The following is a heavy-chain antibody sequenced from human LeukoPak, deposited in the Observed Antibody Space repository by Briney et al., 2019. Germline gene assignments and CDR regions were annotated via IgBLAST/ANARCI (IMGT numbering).Heavy chain of an antibody. CDR3: ARDTSTYYYDSSGYYFDY. CDR1: GGSFSGYY. V-gene: IGHV4-31*11. CDR2: IYYSGST. Sequence: PSETLSLTCAVYGGSFSGYYWSWIRQHPGKGLEWIGYIYYSGSTYYNPSLKSRVTISVDTSKNQFSLKLSSVTAADTAVYYCARDTSTYYYDSSGYYFDYWGQGTLVTVSS. D-gene: IGHD3-22*01. J-gene: IGHJ4*02.